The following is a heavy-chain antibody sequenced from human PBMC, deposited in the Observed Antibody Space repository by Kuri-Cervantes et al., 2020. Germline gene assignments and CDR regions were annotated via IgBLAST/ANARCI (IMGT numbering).Heavy chain of an antibody. CDR3: ARAYPGSSSWYVY. CDR2: INPNSGGT. V-gene: IGHV1-2*02. D-gene: IGHD6-13*01. Sequence: ASVKVSCKASGYTFTGYYMHWVRQAPGQGLEWMRWINPNSGGTNYAQKFQGRVTMTRDTSISTAYMELSRLRSDDTAVYYCARAYPGSSSWYVYWGQGTLVTVSS. J-gene: IGHJ4*02. CDR1: GYTFTGYY.